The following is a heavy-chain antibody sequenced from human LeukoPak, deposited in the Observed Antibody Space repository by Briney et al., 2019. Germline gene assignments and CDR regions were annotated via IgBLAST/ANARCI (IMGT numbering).Heavy chain of an antibody. CDR1: GFTFSSYG. V-gene: IGHV3-21*01. J-gene: IGHJ6*02. Sequence: KAGGSLRLSCAASGFTFSSYGMHWVRQAPGKGLEWVSFISSSSTYIYYADSVKGRFTISRDNAKNSLYLQMNSLRAEDTAVYYCARDMKAYDSSYGMDVWGQGTTVTVSS. CDR3: ARDMKAYDSSYGMDV. CDR2: ISSSSTYI. D-gene: IGHD3-22*01.